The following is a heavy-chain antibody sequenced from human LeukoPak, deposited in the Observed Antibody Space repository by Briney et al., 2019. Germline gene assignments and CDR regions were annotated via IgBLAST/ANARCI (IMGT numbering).Heavy chain of an antibody. CDR3: ARHEIVVVPAAIATFDY. CDR1: GGSISSGGYS. J-gene: IGHJ4*02. V-gene: IGHV4-30-2*01. D-gene: IGHD2-2*01. CDR2: IYHSGST. Sequence: PSQTLSLTCAVSGGSISSGGYSWSWIRQPPGKGLEWIGYIYHSGSTYYNPSLKSRVTISVDRSKNQFSLKLSSVTAADTAVYYCARHEIVVVPAAIATFDYWGQGTLVTVSS.